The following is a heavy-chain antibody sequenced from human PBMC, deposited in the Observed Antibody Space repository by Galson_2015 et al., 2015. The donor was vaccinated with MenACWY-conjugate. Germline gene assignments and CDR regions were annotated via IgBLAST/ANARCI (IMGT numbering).Heavy chain of an antibody. CDR2: IRPSGDDGT. Sequence: SVKVSCKASGYTFTTDYMYWVRQAPGQGLEWMGIIRPSGDDGTTYAQKFQGSVIITRGTSTSPVYMDLSSLRSEDTAVYYCVREYRGGSFDYWGQGTLVTVSS. CDR1: GYTFTTDY. V-gene: IGHV1-46*01. CDR3: VREYRGGSFDY. D-gene: IGHD1-26*01. J-gene: IGHJ4*02.